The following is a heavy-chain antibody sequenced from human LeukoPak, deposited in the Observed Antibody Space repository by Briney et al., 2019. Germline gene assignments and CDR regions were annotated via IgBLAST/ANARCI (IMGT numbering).Heavy chain of an antibody. Sequence: SETLSLTCTVSGGSISSSTFYWGWIRQPPGKGLEWIGIISYSGSSYYSPSLKSRVTISVDKSKNVFFLKLNSVTAADSAVYYCARGSAIVATIPLDYWGQGTLVIVSS. J-gene: IGHJ4*02. D-gene: IGHD5-12*01. CDR2: ISYSGSS. CDR3: ARGSAIVATIPLDY. CDR1: GGSISSSTFY. V-gene: IGHV4-39*07.